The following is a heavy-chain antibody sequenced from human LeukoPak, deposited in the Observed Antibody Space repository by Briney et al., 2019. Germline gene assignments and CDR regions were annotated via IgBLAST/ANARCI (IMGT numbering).Heavy chain of an antibody. CDR2: IKSDGTGA. D-gene: IGHD5-24*01. Sequence: GGSLRLSCAASGFSLSTDWMGGVREVPERGLEWVSRIKSDGTGATYAASVNGRFTISRDNAEKTLYLQMNSLRAEDTAIYYCARDRDGPNCYMDVWGKGTPVTVSS. J-gene: IGHJ6*03. V-gene: IGHV3-74*01. CDR3: ARDRDGPNCYMDV. CDR1: GFSLSTDW.